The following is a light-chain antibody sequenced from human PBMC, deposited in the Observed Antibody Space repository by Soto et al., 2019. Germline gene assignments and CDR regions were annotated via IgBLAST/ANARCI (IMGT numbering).Light chain of an antibody. Sequence: QLVLTQSPSASASLGASVKLTCTLSSGHSSYAIAWHQQQPEKGPRYLMKLNSDGSHCKGDGIPDRFSGSSSGAERYLTISSLQSEDEADYYCQTWGTGIWVFGGGTKLTVL. V-gene: IGLV4-69*01. CDR2: LNSDGSH. CDR1: SGHSSYA. J-gene: IGLJ3*02. CDR3: QTWGTGIWV.